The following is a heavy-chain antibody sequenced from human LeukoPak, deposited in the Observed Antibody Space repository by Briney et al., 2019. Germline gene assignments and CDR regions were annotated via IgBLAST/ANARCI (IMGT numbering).Heavy chain of an antibody. CDR2: IYYSGST. CDR3: ARDTGYSYGYSYYYYYGMDV. Sequence: SETLSLTCTVSGGSISSYSWGWIRQPPGKGLEWIGYIYYSGSTNYNPSLKSRVTISVDTSKNQFSLKLGSVTAADTAVYYCARDTGYSYGYSYYYYYGMDVWGQGTTVTVSS. V-gene: IGHV4-59*12. CDR1: GGSISSYS. D-gene: IGHD5-18*01. J-gene: IGHJ6*02.